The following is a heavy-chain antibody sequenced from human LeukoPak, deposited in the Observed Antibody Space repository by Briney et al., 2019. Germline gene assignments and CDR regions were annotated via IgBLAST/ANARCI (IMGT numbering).Heavy chain of an antibody. CDR2: ISWNSGSI. CDR3: ARSAAGTGYFDY. J-gene: IGHJ4*02. CDR1: GFTFDDYA. D-gene: IGHD6-13*01. V-gene: IGHV3-9*01. Sequence: PGRSLRLSCAASGFTFDDYAMHWVRQAPGKGLEWVSGISWNSGSIGYADSVKGRFTISRDNAKNSLYLQMNSLRAEDTALYYCARSAAGTGYFDYWGQGTLVTVSS.